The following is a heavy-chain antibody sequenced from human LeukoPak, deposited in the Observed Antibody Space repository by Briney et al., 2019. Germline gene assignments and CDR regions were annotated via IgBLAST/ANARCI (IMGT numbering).Heavy chain of an antibody. J-gene: IGHJ4*02. CDR2: INAGNGNT. CDR1: GYTFTSYA. D-gene: IGHD5-18*01. V-gene: IGHV1-3*01. CDR3: ARQGGWGYQARKSFDY. Sequence: VSVKVSCKASGYTFTSYAMHWVRQAPGQRLEWMGWINAGNGNTKYSQKLQGGVTITRDTSASTAYMELSSLRSEDTAVYYCARQGGWGYQARKSFDYWGQGTLVTVSS.